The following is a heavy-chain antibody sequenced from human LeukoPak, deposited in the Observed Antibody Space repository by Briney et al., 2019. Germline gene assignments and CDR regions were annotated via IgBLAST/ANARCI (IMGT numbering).Heavy chain of an antibody. D-gene: IGHD4-17*01. CDR2: IYYSGST. CDR1: GGSISSYY. Sequence: SETLSLTCTVSGGSISSYYWSWIRQPPGKGLEWIGYIYYSGSTNYNPSLKSRVTISVDTSKNQFSLKLSSVTAADTAVYYCARDYGDYEGNYMDVWGTGTTVTVSS. CDR3: ARDYGDYEGNYMDV. J-gene: IGHJ6*03. V-gene: IGHV4-59*01.